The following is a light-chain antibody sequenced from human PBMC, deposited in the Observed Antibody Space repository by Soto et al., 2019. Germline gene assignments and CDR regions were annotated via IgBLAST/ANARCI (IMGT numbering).Light chain of an antibody. V-gene: IGLV3-21*04. J-gene: IGLJ2*01. CDR3: QVWDSSSQVV. CDR2: FGS. CDR1: NIGSYN. Sequence: SYELTQPPSVSVAPGKTARITCGGTNIGSYNVHWYQQRPGQAPVLVIYFGSDRPSGIPERFSGSNSGNTATLTISRVEAGDEADYYCQVWDSSSQVVFGGGTKLTVL.